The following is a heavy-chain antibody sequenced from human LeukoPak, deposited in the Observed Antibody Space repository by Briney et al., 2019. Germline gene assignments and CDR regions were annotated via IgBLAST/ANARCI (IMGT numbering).Heavy chain of an antibody. CDR2: IIPIFGTV. Sequence: ASVKVSCKASRGTFSSYAISWVRQAPGQGVEWMGGIIPIFGTVNYAQKFQGRVTITADKSTSTAYMELSSLRSEDTAVYYCARRAAAGTALADYWGQGTLVTVSS. V-gene: IGHV1-69*06. J-gene: IGHJ4*02. CDR3: ARRAAAGTALADY. D-gene: IGHD6-13*01. CDR1: RGTFSSYA.